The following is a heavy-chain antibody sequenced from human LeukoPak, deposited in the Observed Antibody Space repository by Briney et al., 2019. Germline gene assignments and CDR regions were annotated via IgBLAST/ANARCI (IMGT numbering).Heavy chain of an antibody. Sequence: SETLSFTCTVSGGSISSYYWSWIRQSPGKGLEWIGYIFYSGSTNYSPSLKSRVTISVDTSKNQFSLKLSSVTAADTAVYYCARGGSGPYPRLDYWGQGSLVTVSS. CDR3: ARGGSGPYPRLDY. D-gene: IGHD6-19*01. CDR2: IFYSGST. J-gene: IGHJ4*02. V-gene: IGHV4-59*01. CDR1: GGSISSYY.